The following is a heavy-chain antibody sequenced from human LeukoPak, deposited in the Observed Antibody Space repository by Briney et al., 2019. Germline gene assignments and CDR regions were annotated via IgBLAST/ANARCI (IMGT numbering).Heavy chain of an antibody. CDR1: RFTLSTYW. Sequence: GGSLRLSCAASRFTLSTYWMSWVRQAPGKGLEWVAHIKQDGSQGYYVDSVKGRFTISRDSAKNSLYLQMNSLRAEDTAVYYCARGVPYDSWSGPHYSDYWGQGTLVTVSS. CDR3: ARGVPYDSWSGPHYSDY. V-gene: IGHV3-7*01. J-gene: IGHJ4*02. D-gene: IGHD3-3*01. CDR2: IKQDGSQG.